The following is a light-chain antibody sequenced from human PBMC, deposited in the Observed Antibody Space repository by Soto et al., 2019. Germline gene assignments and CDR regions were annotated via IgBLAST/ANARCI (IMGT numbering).Light chain of an antibody. J-gene: IGKJ1*01. V-gene: IGKV1-39*01. CDR2: GTS. CDR3: QQSYSTPWT. Sequence: DIQMTQSPSSLSGSAGDRVTITCRASQSISGYLNWYQQKPGKAPKVLMHGTSILQTGVSSRFSGSGSGTDFTLTINSLQPEDFATYYCQQSYSTPWTFGQGTKVEIK. CDR1: QSISGY.